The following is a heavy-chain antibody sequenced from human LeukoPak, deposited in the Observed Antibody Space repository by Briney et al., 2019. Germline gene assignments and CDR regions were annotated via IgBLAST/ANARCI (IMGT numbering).Heavy chain of an antibody. CDR1: RFTFSSYS. V-gene: IGHV3-21*01. Sequence: GGSLRLSCAASRFTFSSYSMNWVRQAPGKGLEWVSSISSSSSSFIYYADSVKGRFTISRDNAKNSLYLQMNSLRADDTAVYYCARDKRGATVVTLYSYYYMDVWGKGTTVTISS. CDR2: ISSSSSSFI. CDR3: ARDKRGATVVTLYSYYYMDV. D-gene: IGHD4-23*01. J-gene: IGHJ6*03.